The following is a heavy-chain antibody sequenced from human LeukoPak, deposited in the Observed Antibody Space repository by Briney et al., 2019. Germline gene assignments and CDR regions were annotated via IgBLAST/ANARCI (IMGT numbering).Heavy chain of an antibody. J-gene: IGHJ4*02. CDR3: ASSPRGEWLLIDY. CDR2: INPNSGGT. CDR1: GYTFTGYY. Sequence: ASVKVSCNASGYTFTGYYMHWVRQAPGQGLEWMGWINPNSGGTNYAQKLQGRVTMTTDTSTNKAYMELRSLRSDDTAVYYCASSPRGEWLLIDYWGQGTLVTVSS. V-gene: IGHV1-2*02. D-gene: IGHD3-3*01.